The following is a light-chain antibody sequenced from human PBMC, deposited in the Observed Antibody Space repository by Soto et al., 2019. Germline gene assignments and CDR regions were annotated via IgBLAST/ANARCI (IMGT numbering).Light chain of an antibody. CDR1: QDISGW. CDR2: KAY. CDR3: QQYTTWFT. V-gene: IGKV1-5*03. J-gene: IGKJ2*01. Sequence: DIQMTQSPSTLSASVGDRVTITCRASQDISGWLAWYQQKPGKAPKLLIYKAYILESGVPSRFSGSGSGTEFTVTISSLQPDDFATYYCQQYTTWFTFGQGTKLEIK.